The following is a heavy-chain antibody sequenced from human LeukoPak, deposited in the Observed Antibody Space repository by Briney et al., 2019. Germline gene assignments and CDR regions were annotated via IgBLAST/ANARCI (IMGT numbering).Heavy chain of an antibody. D-gene: IGHD5-24*01. CDR3: ARSALGDGYNWAYYLDY. J-gene: IGHJ4*02. Sequence: SETLSLTCTVSGGSISSYYWSWIRQPPGKGLEWIGYIYYSGSTNYNPSLRSRVTISVDTSKNQFSLKLSSVTAADTAVYYCARSALGDGYNWAYYLDYWGQGTLVTVSS. CDR1: GGSISSYY. CDR2: IYYSGST. V-gene: IGHV4-59*08.